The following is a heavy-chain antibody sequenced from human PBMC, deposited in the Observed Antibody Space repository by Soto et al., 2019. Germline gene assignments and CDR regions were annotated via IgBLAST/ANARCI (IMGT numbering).Heavy chain of an antibody. D-gene: IGHD4-17*01. CDR2: VYWDDDK. J-gene: IGHJ4*02. V-gene: IGHV2-5*02. CDR3: GHRLSLTTGAVDF. Sequence: QITLKESGPTLVKPTETLTLTCTFSGFSLTTHGVGVGWLRQSPGKALEWLALVYWDDDKRYNPSLRSRLTITKDTARNQVVLRLINMGTVDTATYFCGHRLSLTTGAVDFWGQGALVTVSS. CDR1: GFSLTTHGVG.